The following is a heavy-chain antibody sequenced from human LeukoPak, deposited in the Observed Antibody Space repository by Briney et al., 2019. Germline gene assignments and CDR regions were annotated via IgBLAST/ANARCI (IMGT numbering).Heavy chain of an antibody. J-gene: IGHJ5*02. CDR2: MFYDGTA. D-gene: IGHD2-21*02. V-gene: IGHV4-34*12. CDR1: GGSFSGYY. Sequence: KTSETLSLTCAVYGGSFSGYYWSWIRQPPGKGLEWIGSMFYDGTAFYSPSLKSRVTISVDTSKNQFSLRLTSVTAADTSVYFCARHTLVTSISTYNWFDPWGQGTLVTVSS. CDR3: ARHTLVTSISTYNWFDP.